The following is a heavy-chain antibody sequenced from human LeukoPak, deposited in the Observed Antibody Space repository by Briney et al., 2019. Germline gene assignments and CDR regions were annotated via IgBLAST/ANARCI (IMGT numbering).Heavy chain of an antibody. CDR3: AIVLRGAFDL. CDR1: GYTFTGYY. Sequence: ASVKVSCKASGYTFTGYYMLWVRRAPGQGLEWMGWINPNSGGTNYAQKFQGWVTMTRDTSISTAYLGLSRLRADDTAVYYCAIVLRGAFDLWGQGKMVTVSS. CDR2: INPNSGGT. J-gene: IGHJ3*01. D-gene: IGHD3-10*01. V-gene: IGHV1-2*04.